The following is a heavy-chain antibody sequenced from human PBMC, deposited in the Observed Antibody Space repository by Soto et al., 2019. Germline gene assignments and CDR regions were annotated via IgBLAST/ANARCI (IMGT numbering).Heavy chain of an antibody. Sequence: SETLSLTSTVSGFNIISSSYYWGWIRQPPGKGLEWIGSIYYSGSTYYNPSLKSRVTISVDTSKNQFSLKLSSVTAADTAVYYCARRKGRVAAAGIYYFDYWGQGTLVTVSS. CDR3: ARRKGRVAAAGIYYFDY. J-gene: IGHJ4*02. CDR2: IYYSGST. V-gene: IGHV4-39*01. CDR1: GFNIISSSYY. D-gene: IGHD6-13*01.